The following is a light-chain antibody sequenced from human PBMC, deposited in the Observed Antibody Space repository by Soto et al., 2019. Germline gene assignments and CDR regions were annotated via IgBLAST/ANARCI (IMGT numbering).Light chain of an antibody. CDR1: SSDVGGYNH. Sequence: QSVLTQPACVSGSPGQSITISCTGTSSDVGGYNHVSWYQHHPGKAPKLMIYEVTKRPSGVSNRFSGSKSGDTASLTISRLQADDDADYYCCSNTASSTRIFGNGTKVTVL. V-gene: IGLV2-14*01. J-gene: IGLJ1*01. CDR2: EVT. CDR3: CSNTASSTRI.